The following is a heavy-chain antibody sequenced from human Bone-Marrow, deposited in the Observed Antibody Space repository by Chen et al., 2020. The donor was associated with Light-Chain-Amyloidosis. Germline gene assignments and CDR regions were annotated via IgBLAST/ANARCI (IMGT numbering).Heavy chain of an antibody. CDR2: IYRRGST. D-gene: IGHD3-3*01. Sequence: QVQLKQSGPGLVKPSGTLSLTCAVSGASISSINWWSWIRQSPGKGLEWIGDIYRRGSTNLRPSLETRVTTSLDESNNQLSLRVLSVTAADTALDYCSGNRYDCWSGDHFDCWGQGSLVTGSS. CDR1: GASISSINW. CDR3: SGNRYDCWSGDHFDC. J-gene: IGHJ4*02. V-gene: IGHV4-4*02.